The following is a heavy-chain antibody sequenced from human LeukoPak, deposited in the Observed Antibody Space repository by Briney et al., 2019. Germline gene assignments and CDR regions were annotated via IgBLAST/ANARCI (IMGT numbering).Heavy chain of an antibody. Sequence: GGSLRLSCAASGFTFSGSAMHWVRQASGKGLEWVGRIRSKANSYATAYAASVKGRFTISRDDSKNTAYLQMNSLKTEDTAVYYCTRWDSATQRDYWGQGTLVTVSS. D-gene: IGHD2-15*01. CDR2: IRSKANSYAT. CDR3: TRWDSATQRDY. J-gene: IGHJ4*02. CDR1: GFTFSGSA. V-gene: IGHV3-73*01.